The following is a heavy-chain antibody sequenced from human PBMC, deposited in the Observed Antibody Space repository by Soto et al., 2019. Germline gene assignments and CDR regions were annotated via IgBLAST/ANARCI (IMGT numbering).Heavy chain of an antibody. CDR2: ISWNSGSI. Sequence: GGSLRLSCAASGFTFDDYAMHWVRQAPGKGLEWVSGISWNSGSIGYADSVKGRFTISRDNAKNSLYLQMNSLRAEDTALYYCAKPPFGSGYCSSTSCYDPYIFDYWGQGTLVTVSS. CDR1: GFTFDDYA. J-gene: IGHJ4*02. V-gene: IGHV3-9*01. CDR3: AKPPFGSGYCSSTSCYDPYIFDY. D-gene: IGHD2-2*01.